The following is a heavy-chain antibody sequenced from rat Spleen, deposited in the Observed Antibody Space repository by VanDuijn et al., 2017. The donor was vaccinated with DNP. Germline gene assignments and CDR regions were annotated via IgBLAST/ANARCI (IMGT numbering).Heavy chain of an antibody. J-gene: IGHJ2*01. CDR2: ISSGGNT. CDR3: ARFRDNNYGYFDD. V-gene: IGHV2S12*01. D-gene: IGHD1-10*01. Sequence: QVQLKESGPGLVQPSQTLSLTCTVSGFSLTTNGISWVRQFPGKGLEWIAAISSGGNTYYNSALKSRLSISRDTSKSQVLLKMNSLQTEDTAMYFCARFRDNNYGYFDDWGQGVMVTVSS. CDR1: GFSLTTNG.